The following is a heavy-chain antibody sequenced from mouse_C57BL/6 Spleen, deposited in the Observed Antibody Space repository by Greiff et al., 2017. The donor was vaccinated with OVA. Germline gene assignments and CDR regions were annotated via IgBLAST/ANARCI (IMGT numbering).Heavy chain of an antibody. Sequence: EVKLQESGPVLVKPGASVKMSCKASGYTFTDYYMNWVKQSHGKSLEWIGVINPYNGGTSYNQKFKGKATLTVDKSSSTAYMELNSLTSEDSAVYYCANYYGSTYYFDYWGQGTTLTVSS. D-gene: IGHD1-1*01. V-gene: IGHV1-19*01. CDR1: GYTFTDYY. CDR3: ANYYGSTYYFDY. CDR2: INPYNGGT. J-gene: IGHJ2*01.